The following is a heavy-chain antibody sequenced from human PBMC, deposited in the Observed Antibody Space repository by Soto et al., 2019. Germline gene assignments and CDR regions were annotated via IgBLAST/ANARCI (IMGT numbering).Heavy chain of an antibody. CDR2: ISGSGGST. CDR1: GFTFSSYA. CDR3: AKDPRIAVAGRFDY. Sequence: GGSLSLSCAASGFTFSSYAMSWVRQAPGKGLEWVSAISGSGGSTYYADSVKGRFTISRDNSKNTLYLQMNSLRAEDTAVYYCAKDPRIAVAGRFDYWGQGTLVTVSS. J-gene: IGHJ4*02. D-gene: IGHD6-19*01. V-gene: IGHV3-23*01.